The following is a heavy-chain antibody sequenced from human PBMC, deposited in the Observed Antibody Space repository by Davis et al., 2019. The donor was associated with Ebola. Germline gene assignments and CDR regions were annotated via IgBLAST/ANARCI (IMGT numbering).Heavy chain of an antibody. CDR3: ARGLDQYKLGNL. D-gene: IGHD7-27*01. V-gene: IGHV4-34*01. J-gene: IGHJ4*01. Sequence: PGGSLRLSCAVYGGSFNHYYWTWIRQPPGKGLEWIGEIHPSGSANYNPSLESRVTMSGDTSRNQFSLALTSVTAADTAVYYCARGLDQYKLGNLWGHGTLVTVSS. CDR1: GGSFNHYY. CDR2: IHPSGSA.